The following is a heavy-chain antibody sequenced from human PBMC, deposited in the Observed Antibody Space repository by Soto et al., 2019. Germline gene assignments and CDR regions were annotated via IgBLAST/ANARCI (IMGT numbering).Heavy chain of an antibody. CDR3: ARARYQVLSYGMYV. D-gene: IGHD2-8*01. J-gene: IGHJ6*02. Sequence: QVQLVQSGAEVKKPGVSMKVSCKASGFSLTGYYFHWIRAAPGQGLEWLGWINPNTGCTTYAQKYQGRVTLTWDTSITTAYMELSSLRPDYTAMYYCARARYQVLSYGMYVWGQGTSVTVSS. CDR1: GFSLTGYY. CDR2: INPNTGCT. V-gene: IGHV1-2*02.